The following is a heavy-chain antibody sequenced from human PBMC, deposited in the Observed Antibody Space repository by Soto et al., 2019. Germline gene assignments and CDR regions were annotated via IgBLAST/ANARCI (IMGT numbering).Heavy chain of an antibody. CDR2: IIPIFGTA. CDR3: AGGTPMGY. J-gene: IGHJ4*02. Sequence: QVQLVQSGAEVKKPGSSVKFSCKASGGTFSSYAISWVRQAPGQGIEWMGGIIPIFGTANYAQKFQGRATITADEATSSAYMELSSLGPEDTAVYYGAGGTPMGYWGQGTPVTVSS. CDR1: GGTFSSYA. V-gene: IGHV1-69*12. D-gene: IGHD5-18*01.